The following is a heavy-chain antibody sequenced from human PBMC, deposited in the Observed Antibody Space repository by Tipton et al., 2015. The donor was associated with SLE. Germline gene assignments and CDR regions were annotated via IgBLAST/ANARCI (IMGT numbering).Heavy chain of an antibody. CDR2: IYYSGST. CDR3: ARGGIAYYGMDV. CDR1: GGSIRSYY. V-gene: IGHV4-59*01. J-gene: IGHJ6*02. D-gene: IGHD1-14*01. Sequence: TLSLTCSVSGGSIRSYYWSWIRQPPGKGLEWIGYIYYSGSTNYNPSLKSRVTISVDTSKNQFSLKLSSVTAADTAVYYCARGGIAYYGMDVWGQGTTVTVSS.